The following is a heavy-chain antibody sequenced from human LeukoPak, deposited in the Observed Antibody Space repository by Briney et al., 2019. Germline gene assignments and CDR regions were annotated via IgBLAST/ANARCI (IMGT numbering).Heavy chain of an antibody. V-gene: IGHV1-2*02. CDR2: INPNSGGT. J-gene: IGHJ4*02. CDR3: AYDFWSGPGGLFDY. D-gene: IGHD3-3*01. Sequence: ASVKVSCKASGYTFTGYYMHWVRQAPGQGLEWMGWINPNSGGTNYARKFQGRVTMTRDTSISTAYMELSRLRSDDTAVYYCAYDFWSGPGGLFDYWGQGTLVTVSS. CDR1: GYTFTGYY.